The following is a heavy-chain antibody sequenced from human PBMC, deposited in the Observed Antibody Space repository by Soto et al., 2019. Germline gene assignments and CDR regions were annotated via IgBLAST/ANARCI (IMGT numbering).Heavy chain of an antibody. D-gene: IGHD2-8*01. CDR3: AKNGQPPYYYYGLDV. Sequence: QGHLVQSGAEVKKPGASVKVSCKASGYTFTSYGISWVRQAPGQGLEWMGWISGYNGDTNYAQNLQGRVTMTIDTSTTTAYMELRSLTSDDTAVYYCAKNGQPPYYYYGLDVWGQGTTGTVSS. CDR1: GYTFTSYG. V-gene: IGHV1-18*01. J-gene: IGHJ6*02. CDR2: ISGYNGDT.